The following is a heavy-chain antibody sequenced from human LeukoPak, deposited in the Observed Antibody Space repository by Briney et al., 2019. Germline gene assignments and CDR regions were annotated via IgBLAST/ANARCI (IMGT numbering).Heavy chain of an antibody. V-gene: IGHV3-7*01. D-gene: IGHD6-19*01. J-gene: IGHJ4*02. Sequence: GGSLRLSCAASGFTFSSYWMSWVRQAPGKGLEWVANIKQDGSEKYYVDSVKGRFTISRDNAKNSLYLQMNSLRAEDTAVYYCARDASKTLKQWLVTYYFDYWGQGTLVTVSS. CDR1: GFTFSSYW. CDR2: IKQDGSEK. CDR3: ARDASKTLKQWLVTYYFDY.